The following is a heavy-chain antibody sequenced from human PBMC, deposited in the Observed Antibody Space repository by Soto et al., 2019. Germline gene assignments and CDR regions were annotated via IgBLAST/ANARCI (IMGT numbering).Heavy chain of an antibody. D-gene: IGHD3-3*01. Sequence: SETLSLTCTVSGGSIRSSSYYWGWIRQPPGKGLEWIGSIYYSGSTYYNPSLKSRVTISVDTSKNQFSLKLSSVTAADTAVYSCARGDNLWSGYYYYYYGMDVWGQGTTVT. CDR3: ARGDNLWSGYYYYYYGMDV. CDR1: GGSIRSSSYY. CDR2: IYYSGST. V-gene: IGHV4-39*01. J-gene: IGHJ6*02.